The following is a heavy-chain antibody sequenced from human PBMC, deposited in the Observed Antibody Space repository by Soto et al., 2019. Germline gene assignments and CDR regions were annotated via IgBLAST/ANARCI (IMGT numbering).Heavy chain of an antibody. Sequence: QVQLVQSGAEVKKPGSSVKVSCKASGGTFSSYAISWVRQAPGQGLEWMGGIIPIFGTANYAQKFQGRVAITADESTSTAYMELRSVRSEATAVYYCASSMGYGSGSSWFGYWGQGTLVTVSS. CDR1: GGTFSSYA. CDR3: ASSMGYGSGSSWFGY. J-gene: IGHJ4*02. CDR2: IIPIFGTA. D-gene: IGHD3-10*01. V-gene: IGHV1-69*01.